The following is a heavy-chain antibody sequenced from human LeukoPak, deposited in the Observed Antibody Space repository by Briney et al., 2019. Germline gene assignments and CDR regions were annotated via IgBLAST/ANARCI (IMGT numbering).Heavy chain of an antibody. V-gene: IGHV4-59*12. Sequence: SETLSLTCTVSGGSISSYYWSWIRQPPGKGLEWIGYIYYSGSTNYNPSLKSRVTISVETSKNQFSLKLNSVTTADTAVYYCVRAGDYGDYVGWFDPWGQGTLVTVSS. CDR3: VRAGDYGDYVGWFDP. CDR2: IYYSGST. CDR1: GGSISSYY. J-gene: IGHJ5*02. D-gene: IGHD4-17*01.